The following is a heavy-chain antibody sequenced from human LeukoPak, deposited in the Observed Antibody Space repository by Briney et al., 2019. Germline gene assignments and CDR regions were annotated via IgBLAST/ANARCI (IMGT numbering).Heavy chain of an antibody. CDR3: AKEAPYYYGSGSLGNWFDP. CDR1: GFTFSSYA. CDR2: ISGSGGST. J-gene: IGHJ5*02. V-gene: IGHV3-23*01. Sequence: GGSLRLSCAASGFTFSSYAMSWVRQAPGKGLEWVSAISGSGGSTYYADSVKGRFTISRDNSKNTLYLQMNSLRAEDTAVYYCAKEAPYYYGSGSLGNWFDPWGQGTLVTVSS. D-gene: IGHD3-10*01.